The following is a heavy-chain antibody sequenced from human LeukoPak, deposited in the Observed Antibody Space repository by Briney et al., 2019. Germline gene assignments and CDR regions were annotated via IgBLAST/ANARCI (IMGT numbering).Heavy chain of an antibody. CDR1: GFTFSSYG. J-gene: IGHJ4*02. V-gene: IGHV3-30*03. D-gene: IGHD2-15*01. CDR3: AGGLLGCRGGSCYPTDY. CDR2: ISDDGRNE. Sequence: GRSLRLSCAASGFTFSSYGMHWVRQAPGKGLEWVAVISDDGRNEYYVDSVKGRFTISRDNSRNTVYLQMDSLRAEDAAVYYCAGGLLGCRGGSCYPTDYWGQGTLVTVSS.